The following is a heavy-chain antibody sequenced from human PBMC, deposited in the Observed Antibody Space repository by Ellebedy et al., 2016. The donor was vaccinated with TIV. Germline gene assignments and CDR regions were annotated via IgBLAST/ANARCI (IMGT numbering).Heavy chain of an antibody. J-gene: IGHJ6*02. V-gene: IGHV4-39*07. Sequence: SETLSLXXTVSGGSISSSSYYWDWIRQPPGKGLEWIGTIYFSGSTKYNPSLKSRVSISVDTSKNQFSLKLSSVTAADTAVYYCARDLTTPGGMDVWGQGTTVTVSS. CDR1: GGSISSSSYY. D-gene: IGHD4-17*01. CDR2: IYFSGST. CDR3: ARDLTTPGGMDV.